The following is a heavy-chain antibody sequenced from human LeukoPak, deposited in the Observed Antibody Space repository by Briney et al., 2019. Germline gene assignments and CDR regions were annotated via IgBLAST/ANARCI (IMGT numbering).Heavy chain of an antibody. CDR3: ARSGRGVDSFYFYMDV. CDR2: IKREGSEEQDGSEK. D-gene: IGHD3-10*01. CDR1: GFTFSQLW. V-gene: IGHV3-7*01. Sequence: GGSLRLSCAASGFTFSQLWIIWVREAPGKGGVWVAHIKREGSEEQDGSEKNYVDSVKGRFTISRDNAKNSLYLQMNSLRAEDTAVYYCARSGRGVDSFYFYMDVWGKGTTVTVSS. J-gene: IGHJ6*03.